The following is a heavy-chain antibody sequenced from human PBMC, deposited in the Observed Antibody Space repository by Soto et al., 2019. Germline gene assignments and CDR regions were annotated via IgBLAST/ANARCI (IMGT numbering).Heavy chain of an antibody. Sequence: SHRVPCAAAGFTCGSFGMRWVRQTPGKGLEWVAVISYDGSNKYYADSVKGRFTISRDNSKNTLYLQMNSLRAEDTAVYYCATSGGYYSYGIDFWGQGTTVIVSS. CDR3: ATSGGYYSYGIDF. CDR1: GFTCGSFG. CDR2: ISYDGSNK. J-gene: IGHJ6*02. V-gene: IGHV3-30-3*01. D-gene: IGHD3-10*01.